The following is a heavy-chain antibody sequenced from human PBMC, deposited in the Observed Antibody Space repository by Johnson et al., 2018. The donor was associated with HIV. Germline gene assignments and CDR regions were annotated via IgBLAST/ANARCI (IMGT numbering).Heavy chain of an antibody. CDR2: IFSGGTT. D-gene: IGHD3-10*01. Sequence: MQLVESGGCVVRPGGSLRLSCAASGLTFDDYDMTWVRQTPVKGLEWVSVIFSGGTTYYADSVKGRFTISRDNSKNTLYLQMNSLRAEDTAVYYCARGHMVRGVTHAFDIWGQGTMVTVSS. J-gene: IGHJ3*02. CDR1: GLTFDDYD. CDR3: ARGHMVRGVTHAFDI. V-gene: IGHV3-66*01.